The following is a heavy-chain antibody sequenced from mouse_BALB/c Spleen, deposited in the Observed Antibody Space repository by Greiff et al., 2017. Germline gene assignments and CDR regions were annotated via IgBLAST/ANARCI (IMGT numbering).Heavy chain of an antibody. D-gene: IGHD1-1*01. V-gene: IGHV5-6-3*01. J-gene: IGHJ1*01. Sequence: EVQLVESGGGLVQPGGSLKLSCAASGFTFSSYGMSWVRQTPDKRLELVATINSNGGSTYYPDSVKGRFTISRDNAKNTLYLQMSSLKSEDTAMYYCARGGSSFWYFDVWGAGTTVTVSS. CDR2: INSNGGST. CDR1: GFTFSSYG. CDR3: ARGGSSFWYFDV.